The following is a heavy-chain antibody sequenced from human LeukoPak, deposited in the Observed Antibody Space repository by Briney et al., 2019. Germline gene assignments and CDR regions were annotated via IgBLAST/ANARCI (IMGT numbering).Heavy chain of an antibody. CDR3: DRDQGYYDSSGYPSDAFDI. D-gene: IGHD3-22*01. CDR1: GGSISSGGYS. CDR2: IYHSGST. V-gene: IGHV4-30-2*01. J-gene: IGHJ3*02. Sequence: PSETLSLTCAVSGGSISSGGYSWSWIRQPPGKGLEWIGYIYHSGSTYYNPSLKSRVTISVDRSKNQFSLKLSSVTAADTAVYYCDRDQGYYDSSGYPSDAFDIWGQGTMVTVSS.